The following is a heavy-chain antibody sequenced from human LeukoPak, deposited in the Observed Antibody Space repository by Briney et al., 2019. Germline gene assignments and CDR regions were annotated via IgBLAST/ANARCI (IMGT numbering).Heavy chain of an antibody. Sequence: PGGSLRLSCAASRLTFSSAWMTWVRQIPGKGLEWVGHIKSRTDGGTTDYAAPVKGRFTGSRDDSKNTVYLQMNSLKTEDSAVYFCATEFYSNGYNYWGRGTLVTVSS. CDR3: ATEFYSNGYNY. V-gene: IGHV3-15*01. J-gene: IGHJ4*02. D-gene: IGHD5-24*01. CDR1: RLTFSSAW. CDR2: IKSRTDGGTT.